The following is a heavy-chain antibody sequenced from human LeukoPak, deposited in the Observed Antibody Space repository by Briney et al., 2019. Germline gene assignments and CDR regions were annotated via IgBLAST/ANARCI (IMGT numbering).Heavy chain of an antibody. Sequence: SETLSLTCAVYGGSFSGYYWSWIRQPPGKGLEWIGEINHSGSTNYNPSLKSRVTISVDTSKNQFSLKLSSVTVADTAVYYRARGRVGWNHNDYWGQGTLVTVSS. V-gene: IGHV4-34*01. D-gene: IGHD1-26*01. J-gene: IGHJ4*02. CDR1: GGSFSGYY. CDR2: INHSGST. CDR3: ARGRVGWNHNDY.